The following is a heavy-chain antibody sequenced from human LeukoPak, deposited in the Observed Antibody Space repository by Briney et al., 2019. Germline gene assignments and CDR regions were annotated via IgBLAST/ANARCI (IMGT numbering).Heavy chain of an antibody. Sequence: SETLSLTCTVSGGSISSYYWSWIRQPPGKGLEWIGYIYYSGSTNYNPSLKSRVTISVDTSKNQFSLKLSSVTAADTAVYYCARTYYDFLTGFDYWGQGTLVTVSS. CDR1: GGSISSYY. V-gene: IGHV4-59*01. CDR3: ARTYYDFLTGFDY. CDR2: IYYSGST. D-gene: IGHD3-9*01. J-gene: IGHJ4*02.